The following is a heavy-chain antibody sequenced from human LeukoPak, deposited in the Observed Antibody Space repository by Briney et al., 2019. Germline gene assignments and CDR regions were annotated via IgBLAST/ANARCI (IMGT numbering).Heavy chain of an antibody. J-gene: IGHJ3*02. CDR1: GGSISSYY. V-gene: IGHV4-59*01. D-gene: IGHD2/OR15-2a*01. CDR2: IYYSGST. CDR3: HYFNDAFDI. Sequence: PSETLSLTCTVSGGSISSYYWSWIRQPPGKGLEWIGYIYYSGSTNYNPSPKSRVTISVDTSKNQFSLKLSSVTAADTAVYYCHYFNDAFDIWGQGTMVTVSS.